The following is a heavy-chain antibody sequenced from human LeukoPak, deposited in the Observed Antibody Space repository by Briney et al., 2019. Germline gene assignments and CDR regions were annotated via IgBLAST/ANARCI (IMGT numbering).Heavy chain of an antibody. CDR3: ARGKDGYNLDY. CDR2: INPNSGGT. CDR1: GYTFTDYY. J-gene: IGHJ4*02. Sequence: ASVTVSFMASGYTFTDYYMHWVRQAPGQGREWMGWINPNSGGTNYAQKFQGRVTMTRDTSISTAYMELSRLRSDDTAVYYCARGKDGYNLDYWGQGTLVTVSS. V-gene: IGHV1-2*02. D-gene: IGHD5-12*01.